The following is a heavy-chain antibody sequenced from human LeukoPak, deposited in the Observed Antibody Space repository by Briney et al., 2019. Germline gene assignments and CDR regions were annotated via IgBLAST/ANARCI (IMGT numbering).Heavy chain of an antibody. CDR1: GFIFSSYG. Sequence: GGSLRLSCAASGFIFSSYGMHWVRQAPGKGLEWVAFIRYDGSKKYYADSVKGRFTISRDNSKNTLYLQMNSLRAEDTAVYYCVREVMITFGGVWDTNYYYMDVWGKGTTVTISS. CDR2: IRYDGSKK. D-gene: IGHD3-16*01. J-gene: IGHJ6*03. CDR3: VREVMITFGGVWDTNYYYMDV. V-gene: IGHV3-30*02.